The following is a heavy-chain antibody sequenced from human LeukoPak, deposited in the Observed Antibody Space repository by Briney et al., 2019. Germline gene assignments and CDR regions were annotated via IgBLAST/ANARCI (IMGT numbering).Heavy chain of an antibody. J-gene: IGHJ4*02. V-gene: IGHV3-30*04. D-gene: IGHD4-17*01. CDR1: GFTFSSYA. Sequence: GGSLRLSCAASGFTFSSYAMHWVRQAPGKGLEWVAVISYDGSNKYYVDSVKGRFTISRDNSKNTLYLQMNSLRAEDTAVYYCARDMMTTVTTGDRGYFNYWGQGTLVTVSS. CDR3: ARDMMTTVTTGDRGYFNY. CDR2: ISYDGSNK.